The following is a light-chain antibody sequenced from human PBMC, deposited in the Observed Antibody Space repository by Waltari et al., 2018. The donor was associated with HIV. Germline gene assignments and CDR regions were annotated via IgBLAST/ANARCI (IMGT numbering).Light chain of an antibody. Sequence: QSALTQPRSVSGSPGQSVTISCTGTSSDVGGYNYVSWYQQHPGNAPKFMIYDVNKRPSGVPDRFSGSKSGNTASLTISGLQAEDEADYYCCSYADNYPVVFGGGTKLTVL. CDR3: CSYADNYPVV. CDR2: DVN. CDR1: SSDVGGYNY. V-gene: IGLV2-11*01. J-gene: IGLJ2*01.